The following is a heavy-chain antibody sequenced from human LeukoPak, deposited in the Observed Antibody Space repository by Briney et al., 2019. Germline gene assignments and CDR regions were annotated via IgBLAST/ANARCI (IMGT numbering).Heavy chain of an antibody. V-gene: IGHV3-15*01. J-gene: IGHJ4*02. CDR3: TTQLGYCSSTSCVRTPDFDY. CDR2: IKSKTDGGTT. CDR1: GFTFSNAW. D-gene: IGHD2-2*01. Sequence: GGSLRLSCAASGFTFSNAWMSWVRQAPGKGLEWVGRIKSKTDGGTTDYAAPVKGRFTISRDDSKNTLYLQMNSQKTEDTAVYYCTTQLGYCSSTSCVRTPDFDYWGQGTLVTVSS.